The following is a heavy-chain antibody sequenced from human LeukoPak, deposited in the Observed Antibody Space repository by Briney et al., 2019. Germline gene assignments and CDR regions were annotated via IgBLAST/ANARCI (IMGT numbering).Heavy chain of an antibody. CDR2: ISYDGSKK. CDR1: GFTFSSYG. CDR3: AKGARDDYGDYFSWFDP. V-gene: IGHV3-30*18. Sequence: PGGSLRLSCAASGFTFSSYGMHWVRQAPGKGLEWVAVISYDGSKKYHVDSVKGRVTISRDNSKNTLYLQMNSLRAEDTAVYYCAKGARDDYGDYFSWFDPWGQGTLVTVSS. J-gene: IGHJ5*02. D-gene: IGHD4-17*01.